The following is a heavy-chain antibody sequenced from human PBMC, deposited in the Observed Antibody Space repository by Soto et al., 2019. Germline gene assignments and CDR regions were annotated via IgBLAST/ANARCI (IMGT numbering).Heavy chain of an antibody. D-gene: IGHD2-2*01. J-gene: IGHJ6*03. CDR2: INSDGSST. V-gene: IGHV3-74*01. Sequence: GGSLRLSCAASGFTFSSYWMHWVRQAPGKGLVWVSRINSDGSSTSYADSVKGRFTISRDNAKNTLYLQMNSLRAEDTAVYYCARGGGYCSSTSCSMEDYYYYMDVWGKGTTVTVSS. CDR3: ARGGGYCSSTSCSMEDYYYYMDV. CDR1: GFTFSSYW.